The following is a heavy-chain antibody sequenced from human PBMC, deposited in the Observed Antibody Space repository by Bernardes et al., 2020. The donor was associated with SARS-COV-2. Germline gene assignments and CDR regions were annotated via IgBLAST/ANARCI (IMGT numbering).Heavy chain of an antibody. D-gene: IGHD3-9*01. CDR1: GGSVSSGSYY. J-gene: IGHJ4*02. Sequence: SETLSLTCTVSGGSVSSGSYYWSWIRQPPGKGLEWNGYIYYSGSTNYNPSLKSRVTISVDTSENQFSLKLSSVTAADTAVYYCAREHYNVLTAYYYFDYWGQGIPVTVSS. V-gene: IGHV4-61*01. CDR3: AREHYNVLTAYYYFDY. CDR2: IYYSGST.